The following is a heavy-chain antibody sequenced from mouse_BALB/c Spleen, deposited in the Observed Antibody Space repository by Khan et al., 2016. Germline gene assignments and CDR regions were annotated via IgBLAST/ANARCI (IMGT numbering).Heavy chain of an antibody. D-gene: IGHD2-1*01. Sequence: QVQLKQSGAELARPGASAKMSCKASGYTFTTYTMQWVKQRPGQGLEWIGYINPASNYSNYNQKFKDKATLTADRSSSTAYMQLSSLTSEDSAVYYCTRGDGNNGYWGPGALVTVSP. CDR3: TRGDGNNGY. CDR2: INPASNYS. J-gene: IGHJ3*02. V-gene: IGHV1-4*01. CDR1: GYTFTTYT.